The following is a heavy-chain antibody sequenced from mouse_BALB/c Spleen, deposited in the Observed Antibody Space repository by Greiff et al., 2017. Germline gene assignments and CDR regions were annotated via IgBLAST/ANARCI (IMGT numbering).Heavy chain of an antibody. V-gene: IGHV1-9*01. CDR3: ARRSRGYAMDY. CDR1: GYTFSSYW. CDR2: ILPGSGST. J-gene: IGHJ4*01. Sequence: QVQLKQSGAELMKPGASVKISCKATGYTFSSYWIEWVKQRPGHGLEWIGEILPGSGSTNYNEKFKGKATFTADTSSNTAYMQLSSLTSEDSAVYYCARRSRGYAMDYWGQGTSVTVSS.